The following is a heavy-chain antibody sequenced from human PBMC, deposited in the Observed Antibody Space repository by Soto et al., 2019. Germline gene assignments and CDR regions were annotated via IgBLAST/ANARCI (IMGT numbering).Heavy chain of an antibody. J-gene: IGHJ6*02. CDR1: GYTFNTYD. Sequence: ASVKVSCKASGYTFNTYDINWVRQATGQGLEWMGWMNPESGSTGFAQSFQGRITLTGNTSINTVYMEVSSLTNEDTAVYFCARSGDTGYYSTHYYGMDVWGPGTTVTVSS. CDR3: ARSGDTGYYSTHYYGMDV. CDR2: MNPESGST. V-gene: IGHV1-8*01. D-gene: IGHD3-9*01.